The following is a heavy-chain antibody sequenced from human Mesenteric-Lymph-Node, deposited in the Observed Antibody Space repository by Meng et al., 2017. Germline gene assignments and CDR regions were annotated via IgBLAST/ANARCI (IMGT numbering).Heavy chain of an antibody. Sequence: QWQLKQGGAGFFKASETLSLTWAVYGGSLSGYYWSWIRQPTGKGLEWVGEINHSGSTNYNPSLKSRVTISVDTSKNQFSLKLSSVTAADTAVYYCARYSSTLFDYWGQGTLVTVSS. CDR3: ARYSSTLFDY. CDR2: INHSGST. CDR1: GGSLSGYY. J-gene: IGHJ4*02. V-gene: IGHV4-34*01. D-gene: IGHD6-19*01.